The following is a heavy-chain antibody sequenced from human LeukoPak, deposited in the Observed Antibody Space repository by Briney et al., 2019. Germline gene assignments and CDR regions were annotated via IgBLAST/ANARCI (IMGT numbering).Heavy chain of an antibody. J-gene: IGHJ4*02. Sequence: GGSLRLSCAASGFTFSSYAMSWVRQAPGKGLEWVSAISGSGGSTYYAGSVKGRFTISRDNSKNTLYLQMNSLRAEDTAVYYCAKDEDYGDFCYFDYWGQGTLVTVSS. CDR1: GFTFSSYA. V-gene: IGHV3-23*01. CDR2: ISGSGGST. CDR3: AKDEDYGDFCYFDY. D-gene: IGHD4-17*01.